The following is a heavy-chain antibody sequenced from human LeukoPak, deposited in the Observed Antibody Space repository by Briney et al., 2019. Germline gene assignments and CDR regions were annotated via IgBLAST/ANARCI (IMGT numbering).Heavy chain of an antibody. CDR1: GFTFSSYA. CDR2: ISGSGGST. D-gene: IGHD1-26*01. V-gene: IGHV3-23*01. Sequence: GGSLRLSCAASGFTFSSYAMSWVRQAPGKGLEWASTISGSGGSTYYADSVKGRFTISRDNSKNTMYPQMNSLRAEDTAVYYCAKGLSLGELNFDYWGQGTLVTVSS. CDR3: AKGLSLGELNFDY. J-gene: IGHJ4*02.